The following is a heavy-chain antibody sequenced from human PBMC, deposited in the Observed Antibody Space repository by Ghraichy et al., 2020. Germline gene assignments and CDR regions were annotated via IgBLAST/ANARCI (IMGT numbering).Heavy chain of an antibody. CDR2: IDHTGST. Sequence: SQTLSLTCAVYGGSFSGYFWSWIRQPPGKGLEWIGDIDHTGSTNYNPSLRSRVSISLDRSKNQLSLKVTSVTAADTAVYFCARDNIALVIVSAASLFDSWGQGTLVTVSS. J-gene: IGHJ4*02. D-gene: IGHD2-2*01. CDR3: ARDNIALVIVSAASLFDS. CDR1: GGSFSGYF. V-gene: IGHV4-34*01.